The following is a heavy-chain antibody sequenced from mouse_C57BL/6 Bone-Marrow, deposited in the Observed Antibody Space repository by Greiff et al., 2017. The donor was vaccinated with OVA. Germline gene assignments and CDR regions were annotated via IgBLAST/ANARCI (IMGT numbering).Heavy chain of an antibody. CDR2: IDPSDSYP. Sequence: QVQLQQPGAELVRPGTSVKLSCKASGYTFTSYWMHWVKQRPGQGLEWIGVIDPSDSYPNYNQKFKGKATLTVDTSSSTAYMQLSSLTSEDSAVYYCARWGGYWGQGTTLTVSS. CDR1: GYTFTSYW. J-gene: IGHJ2*01. V-gene: IGHV1-59*01. CDR3: ARWGGY.